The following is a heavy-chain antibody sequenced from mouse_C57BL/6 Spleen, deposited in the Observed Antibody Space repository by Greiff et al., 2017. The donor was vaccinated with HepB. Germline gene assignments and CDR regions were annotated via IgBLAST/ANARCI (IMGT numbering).Heavy chain of an antibody. CDR2: IDPSDSYT. V-gene: IGHV1-69*01. CDR3: ARGYSNYAWFAY. CDR1: GYTFTSYW. D-gene: IGHD2-5*01. Sequence: QVQLQQPGAELVMPGASVKLSCKASGYTFTSYWMHWVKQRPGQGLEWIGEIDPSDSYTNYNQKFKGKSTVTVDKSSSTAYMQLSSLTSEDSAVYYCARGYSNYAWFAYWGQGTLVTVSA. J-gene: IGHJ3*01.